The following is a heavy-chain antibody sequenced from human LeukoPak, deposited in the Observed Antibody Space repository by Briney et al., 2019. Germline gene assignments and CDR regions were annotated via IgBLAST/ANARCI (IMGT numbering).Heavy chain of an antibody. CDR3: ARGERDDFWSGYYDGFRPPVDY. V-gene: IGHV7-4-1*02. D-gene: IGHD3-3*01. CDR2: INTNTGNP. CDR1: GYTFTSYA. Sequence: ASVKVSCKASGYTFTSYAMNWVRQAPGQGLEWMGWINTNTGNPTYAQGFTGRFVFSLDTSVSTAYLQISSLKAEDTAVYYCARGERDDFWSGYYDGFRPPVDYWGQGTLVTVSS. J-gene: IGHJ4*02.